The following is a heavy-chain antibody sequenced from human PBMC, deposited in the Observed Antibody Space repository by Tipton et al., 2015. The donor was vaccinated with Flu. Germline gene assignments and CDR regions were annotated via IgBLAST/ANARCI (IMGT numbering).Heavy chain of an antibody. CDR3: ASTYYYGSGSYYEF. Sequence: TLSLTCNVSGASVSRGNYYWTWIRQPPGKGLEWIAYIYYTASTNYNPSLKSRVTISKDTSKNQFSLKLSSVTAADTAVYYCASTYYYGSGSYYEFWGQGTLVTVSS. D-gene: IGHD3-10*01. J-gene: IGHJ4*02. CDR1: GASVSRGNYY. V-gene: IGHV4-61*01. CDR2: IYYTAST.